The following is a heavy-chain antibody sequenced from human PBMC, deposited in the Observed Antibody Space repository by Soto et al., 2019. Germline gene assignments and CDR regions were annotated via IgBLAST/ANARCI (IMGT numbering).Heavy chain of an antibody. Sequence: ETLSLTCTVSGGSISSYYWSWIRQPPGKGLEWIGYIYYSGSTNYNPSLKSRVTISVDTSKNQFSLKLSSVTVADTAMSYCARHGCCSDWNARWDYWGQGTLVTVSS. CDR1: GGSISSYY. CDR3: ARHGCCSDWNARWDY. CDR2: IYYSGST. J-gene: IGHJ4*02. D-gene: IGHD1-1*01. V-gene: IGHV4-59*08.